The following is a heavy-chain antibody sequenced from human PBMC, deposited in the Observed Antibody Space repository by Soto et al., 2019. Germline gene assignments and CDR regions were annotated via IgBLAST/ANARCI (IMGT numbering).Heavy chain of an antibody. J-gene: IGHJ5*02. CDR3: ARHHHTYYYDSSGYPTNWFDP. V-gene: IGHV4-39*01. D-gene: IGHD3-22*01. CDR1: GGSISSSSYY. CDR2: IYYSGST. Sequence: SETLALTCTVSGGSISSSSYYWGWIRQPPGKGLEWIGSIYYSGSTYYNPSLKSRVTISVDTSKNQFSLKLSSVTAADTAVYYCARHHHTYYYDSSGYPTNWFDPWGQGTLVTVSS.